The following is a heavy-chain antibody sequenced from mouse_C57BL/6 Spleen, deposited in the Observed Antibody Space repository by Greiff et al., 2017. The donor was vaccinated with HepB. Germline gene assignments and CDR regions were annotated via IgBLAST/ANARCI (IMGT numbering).Heavy chain of an antibody. J-gene: IGHJ2*01. CDR3: ARETTIVVDY. D-gene: IGHD1-1*01. CDR1: GFTFSSYA. Sequence: EVQVVESGGGLVKPGGSLKLSCAASGFTFSSYAMSWVRQTPEKRLEWVATISDGGSYTYYPDNVKGRFTISRDNTKTNLYLQMSHLKSEDTAMYYSARETTIVVDYWGQGTTLTVSS. CDR2: ISDGGSYT. V-gene: IGHV5-4*01.